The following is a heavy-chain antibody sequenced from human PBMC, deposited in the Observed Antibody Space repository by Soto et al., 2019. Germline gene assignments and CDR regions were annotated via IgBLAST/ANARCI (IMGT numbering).Heavy chain of an antibody. CDR2: IGPTGYT. CDR1: SQYG. CDR3: AKNQGVELVPLATVDWFDP. Sequence: GSLRLSCTSFSQYGMSWVRRPPGKGLEWISTIGPTGYTHYADSVKGRFTISRDNSKSTVYLELNNLSAEDTAVYHCAKNQGVELVPLATVDWFDPWGQGSVVTVSS. D-gene: IGHD1-26*01. V-gene: IGHV3-23*01. J-gene: IGHJ5*02.